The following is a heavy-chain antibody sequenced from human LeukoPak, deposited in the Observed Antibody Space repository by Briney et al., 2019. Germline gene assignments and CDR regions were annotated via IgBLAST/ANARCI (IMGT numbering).Heavy chain of an antibody. D-gene: IGHD2-21*01. CDR2: IIPIFGTA. V-gene: IGHV1-69*05. CDR1: GGTFSSYA. J-gene: IGHJ5*02. CDR3: ARMIDNWFDP. Sequence: SVKVSCKASGGTFSSYAISWVRQAPGQGLEWMGGIIPIFGTANYAQKFQGRVTITTDESTSTAYMEPSSLRSEDTAVYYCARMIDNWFDPWGQGTLVTVSS.